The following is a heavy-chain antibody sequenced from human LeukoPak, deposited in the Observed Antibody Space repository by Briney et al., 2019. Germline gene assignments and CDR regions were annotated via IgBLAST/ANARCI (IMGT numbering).Heavy chain of an antibody. CDR1: GGSISSSSYY. CDR2: IYYSGST. D-gene: IGHD5-18*01. CDR3: ARPVGDTAMNRNWFDP. Sequence: SETLSLTCTVSGGSISSSSYYWGWIRQPPGKGLEWIGSIYYSGSTYYNPSLKSRVTISVDTSRNQFSLKLSSVTAADTAVYYCARPVGDTAMNRNWFDPWGQETLVTVSS. J-gene: IGHJ5*02. V-gene: IGHV4-39*07.